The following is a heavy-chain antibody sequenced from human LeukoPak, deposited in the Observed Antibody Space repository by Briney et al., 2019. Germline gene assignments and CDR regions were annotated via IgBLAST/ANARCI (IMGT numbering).Heavy chain of an antibody. CDR1: GYTFSSYD. Sequence: ASVKVSCKASGYTFSSYDVNWVRQAPGQGLEWMGWINPNSGGTNYAQKFQGRVTMTRDTSISTAYMELSRLRSDDTAVYYCAREWSDIVVVPARKYYLDYWGQGTLVTVSS. CDR3: AREWSDIVVVPARKYYLDY. J-gene: IGHJ4*02. V-gene: IGHV1-2*02. D-gene: IGHD2-2*01. CDR2: INPNSGGT.